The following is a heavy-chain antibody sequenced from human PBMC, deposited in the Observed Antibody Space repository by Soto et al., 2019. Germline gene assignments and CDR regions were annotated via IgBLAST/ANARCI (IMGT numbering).Heavy chain of an antibody. CDR1: GFTFDDYA. CDR2: ISWNSGSI. CDR3: AKELELLTYYYYGMDV. Sequence: DVQLVESGGGLVQPGRSLRLSCAASGFTFDDYAMHWVRQAPGKGLEWVSGISWNSGSIDYADSVKGRFTISRDNAKNSLYLQMNSLRAEDTALYYCAKELELLTYYYYGMDVWGQGTTVTVSS. D-gene: IGHD1-7*01. J-gene: IGHJ6*02. V-gene: IGHV3-9*01.